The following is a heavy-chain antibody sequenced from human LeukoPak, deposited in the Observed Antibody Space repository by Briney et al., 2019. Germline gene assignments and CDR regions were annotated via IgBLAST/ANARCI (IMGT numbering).Heavy chain of an antibody. Sequence: SETLSLTCTVSGGSISSYYWSWIRPPAGKGLEWIGRIYTSGSTNYNPSLKSRVTISEDKSKNQFSLKLSSVTAADTAVYYCAREWGGNSVDAFDIWGQGTMVTVSS. J-gene: IGHJ3*02. CDR2: IYTSGST. V-gene: IGHV4-4*07. CDR3: AREWGGNSVDAFDI. D-gene: IGHD4-23*01. CDR1: GGSISSYY.